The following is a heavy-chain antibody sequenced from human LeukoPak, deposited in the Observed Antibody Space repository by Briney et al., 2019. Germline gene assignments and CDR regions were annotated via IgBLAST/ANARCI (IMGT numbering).Heavy chain of an antibody. J-gene: IGHJ6*03. CDR3: ARDANFWSGYYRDYYYYMDV. D-gene: IGHD3-3*01. CDR1: GFPLSSYW. V-gene: IGHV3-7*01. CDR2: TKQDGSEK. Sequence: PGGSLRLSCAASGFPLSSYWMSWVRQAPGKGRQWVAYTKQDGSEKYYVDSAKGRFTIYRDNAKSSLYMQMNSLRAEDTAVYYCARDANFWSGYYRDYYYYMDVWGKGTTVTVSS.